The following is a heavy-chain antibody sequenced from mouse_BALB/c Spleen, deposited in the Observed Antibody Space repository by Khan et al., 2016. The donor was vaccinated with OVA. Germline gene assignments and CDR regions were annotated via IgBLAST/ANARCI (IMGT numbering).Heavy chain of an antibody. V-gene: IGHV2-4-1*01. CDR2: IWSGGNT. D-gene: IGHD2-14*01. CDR1: AFSLTTYG. CDR3: ARNSYMYDFTY. J-gene: IGHJ3*01. Sequence: QVQLQQSGPGLVQPSQSLSITCTVSAFSLTTYGVHWVRQSPGKGLEWLGVIWSGGNTDYNAPFISRLNISKDNSKSQVFFKMNSLQPDDTAIYYCARNSYMYDFTYWGQGTLVTVSA.